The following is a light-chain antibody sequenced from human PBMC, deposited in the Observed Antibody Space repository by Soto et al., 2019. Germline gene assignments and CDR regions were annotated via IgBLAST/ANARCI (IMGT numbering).Light chain of an antibody. CDR1: QSVSLTA. Sequence: EIVLTQSPGTLSLSPGERATLSCSASQSVSLTALAWYQHKPGQAPRLLIYGASFRATGIPHRFSGSGAGTDFTLTISSLESEDAAVYYCQQYSSSPLIFGGGTKV. CDR3: QQYSSSPLI. J-gene: IGKJ4*01. V-gene: IGKV3-20*01. CDR2: GAS.